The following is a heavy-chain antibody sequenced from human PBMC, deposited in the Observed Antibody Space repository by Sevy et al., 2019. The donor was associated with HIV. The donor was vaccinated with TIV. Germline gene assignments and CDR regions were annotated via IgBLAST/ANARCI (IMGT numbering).Heavy chain of an antibody. CDR3: AKDGLWLSVAY. V-gene: IGHV3-30*18. CDR1: GFTLSTHV. D-gene: IGHD5-18*01. CDR2: ISYDESTK. J-gene: IGHJ4*02. Sequence: GGSLRLSCEVSGFTLSTHVMHWVRQAPGKGLDWVAAISYDESTKYYADSVKGRFTISRDSSKNTVSLQMNSLRAEDTAVYYCAKDGLWLSVAYWGQGTLVTVSS.